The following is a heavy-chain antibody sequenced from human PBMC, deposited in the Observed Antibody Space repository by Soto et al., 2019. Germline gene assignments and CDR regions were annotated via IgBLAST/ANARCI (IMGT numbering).Heavy chain of an antibody. D-gene: IGHD2-2*01. CDR1: GGTFSSYA. CDR2: IIPIFGTA. Sequence: QVQLVQSGAEVKKPGSSVKVSCKASGGTFSSYAISWVRQAPGQGLEWMGGIIPIFGTANYAQKFQGRVTITAEESTSTAYMTLGSLRSEDTAVDYCARHVPAAGYYYGMDVWGQGTTATVSS. CDR3: ARHVPAAGYYYGMDV. V-gene: IGHV1-69*12. J-gene: IGHJ6*02.